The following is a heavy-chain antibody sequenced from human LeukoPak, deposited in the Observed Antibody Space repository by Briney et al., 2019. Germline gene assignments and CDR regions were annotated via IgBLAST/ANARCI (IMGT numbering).Heavy chain of an antibody. CDR3: ARHDYYDSSGYYY. Sequence: SETLSLTCTVSGGSISSYYWSWIRQPPGKGLEWIGYIYYSGSTNYNPSLKSRVTISVDTSKNLFSLKLSSVTAADTAVYYCARHDYYDSSGYYYWGQGTLVTVSS. CDR1: GGSISSYY. CDR2: IYYSGST. J-gene: IGHJ4*02. D-gene: IGHD3-22*01. V-gene: IGHV4-59*08.